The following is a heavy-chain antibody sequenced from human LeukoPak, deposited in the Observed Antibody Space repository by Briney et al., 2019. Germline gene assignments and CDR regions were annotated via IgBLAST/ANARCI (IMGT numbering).Heavy chain of an antibody. V-gene: IGHV3-21*01. J-gene: IGHJ4*02. CDR3: ASLWFGESPSPFGF. Sequence: GGSLRLSCAVSGFTFSNYGMDWVRQAPGKGLEWVASISSSSSFIFYTDSLKGRLSISRDNAKNSLYLQMNSLRVEDTAVYYCASLWFGESPSPFGFWGQGTLVTVSS. CDR2: ISSSSSFI. CDR1: GFTFSNYG. D-gene: IGHD3-10*01.